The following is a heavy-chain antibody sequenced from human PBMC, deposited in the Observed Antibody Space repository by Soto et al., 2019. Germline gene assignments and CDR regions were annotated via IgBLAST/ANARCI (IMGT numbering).Heavy chain of an antibody. Sequence: SVKVSCKASGGTFSTYTISWVRQAPGQGLEWMGRIIPMFGIAIYAQEFQGRVTITADKSTSTAYMEVSSLRSEDTAVYYCARGGRSNWDALDIWGQGTMVTVSS. CDR2: IIPMFGIA. J-gene: IGHJ3*02. D-gene: IGHD6-13*01. CDR3: ARGGRSNWDALDI. V-gene: IGHV1-69*02. CDR1: GGTFSTYT.